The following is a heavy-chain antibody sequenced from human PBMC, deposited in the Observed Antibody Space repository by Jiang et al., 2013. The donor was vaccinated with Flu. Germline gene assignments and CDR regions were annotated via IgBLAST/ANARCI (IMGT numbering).Heavy chain of an antibody. CDR1: GGTFSSYA. J-gene: IGHJ4*02. CDR2: IIPILGIA. D-gene: IGHD6-19*01. Sequence: AEVKKPGSSVKVSCKASGGTFSSYAISWVRQAPGQGLEWMGRIIPILGIANYAQKFQGRVTITADKSTSTAYMELSSLRSEDTAVYYCARDPGVSWSSGWPDYWGQGTLVTVSS. V-gene: IGHV1-69*04. CDR3: ARDPGVSWSSGWPDY.